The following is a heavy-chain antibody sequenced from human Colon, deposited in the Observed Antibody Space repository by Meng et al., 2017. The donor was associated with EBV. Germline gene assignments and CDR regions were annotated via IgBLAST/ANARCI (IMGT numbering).Heavy chain of an antibody. J-gene: IGHJ5*02. V-gene: IGHV4-34*01. CDR2: INHSGTI. D-gene: IGHD2-8*01. Sequence: VLHQRLCEGLLKPSETVSLTGGFYGGSLSGSYGSWIRQTPGKGLEWIGEINHSGTINYNPSLRSRVTISVDRSNNQFSLRLSSVTAADTAVYYCARGGGVIKGLVTWFDPWGQGTLVTVSS. CDR1: GGSLSGSY. CDR3: ARGGGVIKGLVTWFDP.